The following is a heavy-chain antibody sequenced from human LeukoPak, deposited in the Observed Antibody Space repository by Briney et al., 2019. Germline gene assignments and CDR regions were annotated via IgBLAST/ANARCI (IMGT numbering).Heavy chain of an antibody. J-gene: IGHJ4*02. Sequence: ASVKVSCKASGYTFTSYGISWVRQAPGQGLEWMGWISAYNGNTNYAQKLQGRVTMTTDTSTSTAYMELRSLRSDDTAVYYCAREGGTYYYDSSGYPTLGYWGQGTLVTVSS. D-gene: IGHD3-22*01. CDR2: ISAYNGNT. CDR1: GYTFTSYG. V-gene: IGHV1-18*01. CDR3: AREGGTYYYDSSGYPTLGY.